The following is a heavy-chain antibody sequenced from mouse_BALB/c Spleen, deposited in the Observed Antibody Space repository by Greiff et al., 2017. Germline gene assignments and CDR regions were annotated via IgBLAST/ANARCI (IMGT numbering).Heavy chain of an antibody. CDR2: FYPGSGSI. CDR1: GYTFTEYI. Sequence: VQRVESGAELVKPGASVKLSCKASGYTFTEYIIHWVKQRSGQGLEWIGWFYPGSGSIKYNEKFKDKATLTADKSSSTVYMELSRLTSEDSAVYFCARHEEDRFYWYFDVWGAGTTVTVSS. D-gene: IGHD2-14*01. V-gene: IGHV1-62-2*01. J-gene: IGHJ1*01. CDR3: ARHEEDRFYWYFDV.